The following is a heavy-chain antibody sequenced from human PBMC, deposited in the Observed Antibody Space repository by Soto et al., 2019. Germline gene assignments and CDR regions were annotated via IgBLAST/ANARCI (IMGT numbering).Heavy chain of an antibody. J-gene: IGHJ4*02. Sequence: SQTLSLTCAISGDSVSSNTAAWNWIRSSPSRGLEWLGRTYYRSNWRHDYAVSVRSRITVNPDTSKNHFSLQLNSVTPDDTAVYYCERGVAGSAFDLWGQGTLVTVS. D-gene: IGHD6-19*01. CDR2: TYYRSNWRH. CDR3: ERGVAGSAFDL. V-gene: IGHV6-1*01. CDR1: GDSVSSNTAA.